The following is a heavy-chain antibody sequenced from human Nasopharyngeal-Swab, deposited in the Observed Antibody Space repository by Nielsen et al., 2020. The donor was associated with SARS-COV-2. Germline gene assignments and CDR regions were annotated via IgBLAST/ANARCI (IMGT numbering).Heavy chain of an antibody. J-gene: IGHJ3*02. CDR2: FDPEDGET. D-gene: IGHD2-15*01. V-gene: IGHV1-24*01. Sequence: SVTVSCKVSGYTPTELSMHWVRQAPGKGLEWMGGFDPEDGETIYAQKFQGRVTMTRDTSISTAYMELSRLRSDDTAVYYCARSDCSGGSCYYAFDIWGQGTMVTVSS. CDR3: ARSDCSGGSCYYAFDI. CDR1: GYTPTELS.